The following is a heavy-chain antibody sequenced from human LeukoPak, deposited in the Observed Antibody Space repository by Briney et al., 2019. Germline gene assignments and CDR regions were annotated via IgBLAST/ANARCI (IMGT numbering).Heavy chain of an antibody. CDR3: ARDYCSSTSCYPY. CDR2: INHSGST. J-gene: IGHJ4*02. CDR1: GGSFSGYY. D-gene: IGHD2-2*01. V-gene: IGHV4-34*01. Sequence: SETLSLTCAVYGGSFSGYYWSWIRQPPGKGLEWIGEINHSGSTNYNPSLKSRVTISVDTSKNQFSLKLSSVTAADTAVYYCARDYCSSTSCYPYWGQGTLVTVSS.